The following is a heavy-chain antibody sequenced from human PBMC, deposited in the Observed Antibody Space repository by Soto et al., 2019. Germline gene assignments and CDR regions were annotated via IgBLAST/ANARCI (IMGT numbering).Heavy chain of an antibody. J-gene: IGHJ4*02. CDR2: IKEDGSES. Sequence: EVPLVESGGDLVQPGGSLRLSCAASGFTFSTHWMSWVRQAPGKGLEWVANIKEDGSESYYADSVKGRFTISRDNAKNSLYLQMNGLRVEDTALYYCAKDVRWGQGTLVTVSS. V-gene: IGHV3-7*05. CDR3: AKDVR. CDR1: GFTFSTHW.